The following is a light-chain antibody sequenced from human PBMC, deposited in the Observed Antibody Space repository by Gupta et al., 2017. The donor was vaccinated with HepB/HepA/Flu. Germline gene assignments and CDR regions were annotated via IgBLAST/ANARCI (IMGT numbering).Light chain of an antibody. CDR3: QSYDSSLSGVV. CDR2: GNS. J-gene: IGLJ2*01. CDR1: SSNIGAGYD. Sequence: QSVLTQPPAVSGAPWQRVTISCTGSSSNIGAGYDGHWYQQLPGTAPKLLIYGNSNRPSGVPDRFSGSKSGTAASLALTGLQAEDEAEYDCQSYDSSLSGVVFGGGTKLTVL. V-gene: IGLV1-40*01.